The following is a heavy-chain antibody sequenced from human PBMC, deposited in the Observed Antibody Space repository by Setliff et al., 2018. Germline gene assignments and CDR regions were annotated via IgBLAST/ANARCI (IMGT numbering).Heavy chain of an antibody. CDR3: ALRYSVSYARYYVVGDY. V-gene: IGHV1-8*01. CDR1: GYTFTNYD. J-gene: IGHJ4*02. CDR2: MNPNSGNT. Sequence: GASVKVSCKASGYTFTNYDINRVRQATGQGLEWIGWMNPNSGNTNYAQKFQGRVTMTRDTSTSTVYMELSRLRTEDTAVYYCALRYSVSYARYYVVGDYWGQGTPVTVSS. D-gene: IGHD3-16*01.